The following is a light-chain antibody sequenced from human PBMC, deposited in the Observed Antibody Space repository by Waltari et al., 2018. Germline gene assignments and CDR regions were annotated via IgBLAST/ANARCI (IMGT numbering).Light chain of an antibody. V-gene: IGLV8-61*01. CDR1: SVSLSLTPY. Sequence: VVTQSPSLSVSPGGKFTLTCTSSSVSLSLTPYAIWYQQTPGQAQRSLVYQENSRPPGVPVLSSGSTRGNKAAHTITGAQADEECDYYCSRYMGSGIWVYGGGTKLTVL. J-gene: IGLJ3*02. CDR3: SRYMGSGIWV. CDR2: QEN.